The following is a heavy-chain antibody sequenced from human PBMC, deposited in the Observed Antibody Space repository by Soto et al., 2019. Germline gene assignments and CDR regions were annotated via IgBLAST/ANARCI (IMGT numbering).Heavy chain of an antibody. CDR2: INHSGST. CDR3: ARDLAARTSYAFDI. Sequence: QVQLQQWGAGLLKPSETLSLTCAVYGGSFSGYYWSWIRQPPGKGLEWIGEINHSGSTNYNPSLKSRVTISVDTSKNQFSLKLSSVTAADTAVYYCARDLAARTSYAFDIWGQGTMVTVSS. J-gene: IGHJ3*02. D-gene: IGHD6-6*01. V-gene: IGHV4-34*01. CDR1: GGSFSGYY.